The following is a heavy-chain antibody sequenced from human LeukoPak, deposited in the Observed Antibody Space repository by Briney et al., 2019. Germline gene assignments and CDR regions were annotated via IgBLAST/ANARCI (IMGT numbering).Heavy chain of an antibody. CDR2: INPHGGGT. V-gene: IGHV1-2*06. J-gene: IGHJ4*02. D-gene: IGHD6-13*01. CDR3: ARDIVAAAGDY. CDR1: GYTFTGYQ. Sequence: ASVKVSCKASGYTFTGYQMDWVRQAPGQGLEWMGRINPHGGGTKYAQKFQGRVTMTRDTSVSTAYMELSRLTSDDTAVYYCARDIVAAAGDYWGQGTLVTVSS.